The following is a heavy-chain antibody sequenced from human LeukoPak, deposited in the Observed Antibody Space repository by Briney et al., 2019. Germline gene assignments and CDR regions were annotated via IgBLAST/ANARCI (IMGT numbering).Heavy chain of an antibody. Sequence: GGSLRLSCAASGFTVSSNYMSWVRQAPGKGLEWVSSISSSSSYIYYADSVKGRFTISRDNAKNSLYLQMNSLRAEDTAVYYCVGSPTRTGSYFFDYWGQGTLVTVSS. J-gene: IGHJ4*02. CDR2: ISSSSSYI. CDR3: VGSPTRTGSYFFDY. CDR1: GFTVSSNY. D-gene: IGHD3-10*01. V-gene: IGHV3-21*01.